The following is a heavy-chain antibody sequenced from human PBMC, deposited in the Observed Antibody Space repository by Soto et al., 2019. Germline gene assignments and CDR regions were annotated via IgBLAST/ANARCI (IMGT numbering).Heavy chain of an antibody. J-gene: IGHJ6*03. CDR2: MNPNSGNT. CDR1: GYALTSYD. V-gene: IGHV1-8*01. D-gene: IGHD4-4*01. Sequence: ASVKVSCKASGYALTSYDINWVRQATGQGLEWMGWMNPNSGNTGYAQKFQGRVTMTRNTSISTAYMELSSLRSEDTAVYYCARGAKMTTVTDYYYYYMDVWGKGTTVTVSS. CDR3: ARGAKMTTVTDYYYYYMDV.